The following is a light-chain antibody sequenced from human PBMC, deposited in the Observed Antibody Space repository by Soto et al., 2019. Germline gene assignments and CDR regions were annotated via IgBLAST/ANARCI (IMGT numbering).Light chain of an antibody. CDR2: GAS. CDR3: QQYNNWPPIT. J-gene: IGKJ5*01. V-gene: IGKV3-15*01. CDR1: QALNTR. Sequence: EIILTQSPASLSAFPGDRVTLSCRSSQALNTRLAWYRHKPGQAPRLLIYGASTRATGIPARFSGSGSGTEFTLTISSLQSEDFAVYYCQQYNNWPPITFGQGTRLEIK.